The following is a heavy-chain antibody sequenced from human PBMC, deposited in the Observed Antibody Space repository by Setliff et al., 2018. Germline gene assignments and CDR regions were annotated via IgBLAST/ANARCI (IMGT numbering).Heavy chain of an antibody. CDR1: GHILSELS. CDR3: ATVYGFIVGATRAFDI. J-gene: IGHJ3*02. D-gene: IGHD1-26*01. CDR2: FDPEYGKT. V-gene: IGHV1-24*01. Sequence: ASVKVSCKVSGHILSELSMYWVRQAPGKGLEWIGGFDPEYGKTFDAQKFQGRVTMTEDTSTDTAYMELSSLRSEDTAVYYCATVYGFIVGATRAFDIWGQGTMVTVSS.